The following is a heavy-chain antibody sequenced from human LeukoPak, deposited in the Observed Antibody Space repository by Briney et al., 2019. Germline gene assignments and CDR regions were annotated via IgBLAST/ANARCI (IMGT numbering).Heavy chain of an antibody. CDR1: GYTFTSYY. CDR3: ARDHPQVELNNWFDP. J-gene: IGHJ5*02. D-gene: IGHD1-7*01. CDR2: INPSGGST. V-gene: IGHV1-46*01. Sequence: ASVKVSCKASGYTFTSYYMHWVRQAPGQGLEWMGIINPSGGSTSYAQKFQGRVTITADKSTSTAYMELSSLRSEDTAVYYCARDHPQVELNNWFDPWGQGTLVTVSS.